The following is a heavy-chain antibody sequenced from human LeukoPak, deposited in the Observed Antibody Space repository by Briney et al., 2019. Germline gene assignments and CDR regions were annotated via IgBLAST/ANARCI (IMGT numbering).Heavy chain of an antibody. CDR2: IYYTGST. CDR3: ARRRAYSRSSPFDY. CDR1: GGSISSLY. J-gene: IGHJ4*02. Sequence: SETLSLTCSVSGGSISSLYWSWIRQPPGKGLEWIGYIYYTGSTNYNPSLKSQVTMFVDMSKNQFSLRLSSVTAAGTGVYYGARRRAYSRSSPFDYWGQGTLVTVSS. D-gene: IGHD6-6*01. V-gene: IGHV4-59*12.